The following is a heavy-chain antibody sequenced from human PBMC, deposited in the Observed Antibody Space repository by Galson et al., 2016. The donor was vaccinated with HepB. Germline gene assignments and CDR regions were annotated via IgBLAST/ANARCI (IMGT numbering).Heavy chain of an antibody. Sequence: SVKVSCKVSGHTLTQLSIHWVRRAPGKGLEWMGGFDPEEGEVLYAQQFQGRVTMTEDTSTDTAYMELSSLRSQDTAVYYCTTGSVRFLEWLGQVDVWGQGTTVTVSS. CDR2: FDPEEGEV. D-gene: IGHD3-3*01. CDR3: TTGSVRFLEWLGQVDV. J-gene: IGHJ6*02. CDR1: GHTLTQLS. V-gene: IGHV1-24*01.